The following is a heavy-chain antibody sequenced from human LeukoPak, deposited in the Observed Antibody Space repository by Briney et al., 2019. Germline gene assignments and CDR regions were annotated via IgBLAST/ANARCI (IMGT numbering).Heavy chain of an antibody. D-gene: IGHD3-22*01. J-gene: IGHJ4*02. CDR2: INPFSGGT. V-gene: IGHV1-2*02. Sequence: ASVKVSCKASGYTFTAYYMHWVRQAPGQGLEWMGWINPFSGGTNYAQRFQGRVTMTRDTSISTAYMEMTRLSSGDTAVYYCTKSQNPMNMLVEVIGFGGEGTLVSVS. CDR1: GYTFTAYY. CDR3: TKSQNPMNMLVEVIGF.